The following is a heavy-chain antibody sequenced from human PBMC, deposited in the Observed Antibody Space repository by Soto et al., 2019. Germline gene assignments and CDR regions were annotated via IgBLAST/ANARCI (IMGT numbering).Heavy chain of an antibody. Sequence: SETLSLTCTVSGDSVTSGDYYWSWIRQPPGKGLEWIGNIYHSGSTYYNPSLKSRVTISADTSKNQLSLKLSSVTAADTAVYFCDTESGSTYGYFDQWGQGTQVTVSS. D-gene: IGHD5-18*01. V-gene: IGHV4-61*08. CDR2: IYHSGST. J-gene: IGHJ4*02. CDR3: DTESGSTYGYFDQ. CDR1: GDSVTSGDYY.